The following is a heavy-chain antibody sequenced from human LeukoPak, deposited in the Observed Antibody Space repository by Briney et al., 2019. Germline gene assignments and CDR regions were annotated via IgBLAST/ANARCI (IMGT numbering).Heavy chain of an antibody. Sequence: GGSLRLSCTASGFTFSSTAMSWVRQTPGRGLEWVSTISGSGGSTYYADSVKGRFTISRDNAKNSLYLQMNSLRAEDTAVYYCAREYYGSGSDYWGQGTLVTVSS. CDR1: GFTFSSTA. J-gene: IGHJ4*02. V-gene: IGHV3-23*01. CDR3: AREYYGSGSDY. D-gene: IGHD3-10*01. CDR2: ISGSGGST.